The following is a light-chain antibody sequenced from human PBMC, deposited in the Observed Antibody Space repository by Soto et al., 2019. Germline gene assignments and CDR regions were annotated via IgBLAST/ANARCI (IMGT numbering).Light chain of an antibody. J-gene: IGKJ1*01. V-gene: IGKV1-5*03. CDR2: KAS. CDR1: QSISSW. CDR3: QQYNSYSRT. Sequence: DIQMTQSPSTLSASVGDRVTITCRASQSISSWLAWYQQKPGKAPKLLIYKASSLESGVPSRFSGSGSGTEFTLTISSLQPDDFATYYCQQYNSYSRTFGQGTKLAIK.